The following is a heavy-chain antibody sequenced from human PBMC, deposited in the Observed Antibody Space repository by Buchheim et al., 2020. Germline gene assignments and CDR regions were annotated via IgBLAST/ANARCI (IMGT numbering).Heavy chain of an antibody. CDR1: GFTFSSYW. D-gene: IGHD1-26*01. CDR2: IKQDGSEK. CDR3: ARERVGATPYYYYYGMDV. J-gene: IGHJ6*02. V-gene: IGHV3-7*01. Sequence: EVQLVESGGGLVQPGGSLRLSCAASGFTFSSYWMSWVRQAPGKGLEWVANIKQDGSEKYYVDSVKGRFTISRDNATNSLYLQMNSLRAEDTAVYYCARERVGATPYYYYYGMDVWGQGTT.